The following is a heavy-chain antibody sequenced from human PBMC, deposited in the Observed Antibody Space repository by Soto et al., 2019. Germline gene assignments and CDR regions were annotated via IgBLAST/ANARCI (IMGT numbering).Heavy chain of an antibody. CDR1: GGTFSSYA. CDR3: ARDFGYCSSTSCYSPYAFDI. J-gene: IGHJ3*02. V-gene: IGHV1-69*13. D-gene: IGHD2-2*01. Sequence: SLKVSCKASGGTFSSYAISWVRQAPGQGLEWMGGIIPIFGTANYAQKFQGRVTITADESTSTAYMELSSLRSEDTAVYYCARDFGYCSSTSCYSPYAFDIWGQGTMVTVSS. CDR2: IIPIFGTA.